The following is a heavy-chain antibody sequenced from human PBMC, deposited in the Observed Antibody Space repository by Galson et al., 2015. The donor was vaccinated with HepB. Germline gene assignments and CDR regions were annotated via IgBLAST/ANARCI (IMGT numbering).Heavy chain of an antibody. Sequence: SLRLSCAASGFTFSNAWMNWVRQAPGKGLEWVGRIKSKTDGGTTDYAAPVKGRFTISRDDSKNTLYLQMNSLKTEDTAVYYCTTDQASVLLWFGDEGDAFDIWGQGTMVTVSS. D-gene: IGHD3-10*01. J-gene: IGHJ3*02. V-gene: IGHV3-15*07. CDR2: IKSKTDGGTT. CDR1: GFTFSNAW. CDR3: TTDQASVLLWFGDEGDAFDI.